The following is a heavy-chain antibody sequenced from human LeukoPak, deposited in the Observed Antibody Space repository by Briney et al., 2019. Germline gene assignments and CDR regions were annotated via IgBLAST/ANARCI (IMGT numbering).Heavy chain of an antibody. J-gene: IGHJ5*02. Sequence: PGGSLRLSCAASGFTFSSYSMNWVRQAPGKGLEWVSYISSSSSTIYYADSVKGRFTISRDNAKNSLYLQMNSLRAEDTAVYYCARTYYDFWSGYHPWGQGTLVTVSS. CDR3: ARTYYDFWSGYHP. V-gene: IGHV3-48*01. D-gene: IGHD3-3*01. CDR2: ISSSSSTI. CDR1: GFTFSSYS.